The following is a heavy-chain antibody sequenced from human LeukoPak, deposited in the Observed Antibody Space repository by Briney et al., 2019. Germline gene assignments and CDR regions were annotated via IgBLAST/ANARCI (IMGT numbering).Heavy chain of an antibody. CDR3: ARDPPYDSRMKRAFDI. CDR2: ISGSGGST. J-gene: IGHJ3*02. D-gene: IGHD3-22*01. V-gene: IGHV3-23*01. Sequence: PGGSLRLSCAASGFTFSSYAMSWVRQAPGKGLEWVSAISGSGGSTYYADSVKGRFTISRDNSKNTLYLQMNSLRAEDTAVYYCARDPPYDSRMKRAFDIWGQGTMVTVSS. CDR1: GFTFSSYA.